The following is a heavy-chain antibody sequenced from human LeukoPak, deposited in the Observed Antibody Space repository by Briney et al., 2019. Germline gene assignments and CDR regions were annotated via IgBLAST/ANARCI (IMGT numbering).Heavy chain of an antibody. D-gene: IGHD4-17*01. V-gene: IGHV4-59*08. CDR1: GGSVSGHY. J-gene: IGHJ4*02. Sequence: SETLYLTRSVSGGSVSGHYWSWIRQTPERGLEWLGFVFASGSTNYNPFFKSRVTMSADMSRNQFYLGLQSVSAADTGVYFCARHQHYGDYDYFDFWGQGTLVTVSS. CDR3: ARHQHYGDYDYFDF. CDR2: VFASGST.